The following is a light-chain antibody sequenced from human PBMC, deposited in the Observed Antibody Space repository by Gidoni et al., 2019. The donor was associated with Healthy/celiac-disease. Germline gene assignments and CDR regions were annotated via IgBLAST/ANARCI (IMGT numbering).Light chain of an antibody. V-gene: IGLV2-8*01. Sequence: QSALNQPPSASGSPGQSVTISCTGTSSDVGGYNYVSWYQQQPGKAPKLMIYEVSKRPSGVPDRFSGSRSGNTASLTVSGLQAEDEADYYCSSYAGSNNLVFGGGTKLTVL. J-gene: IGLJ2*01. CDR1: SSDVGGYNY. CDR2: EVS. CDR3: SSYAGSNNLV.